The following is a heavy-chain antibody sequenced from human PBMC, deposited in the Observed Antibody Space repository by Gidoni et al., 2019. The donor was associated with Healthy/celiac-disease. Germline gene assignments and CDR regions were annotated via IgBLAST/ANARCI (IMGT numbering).Heavy chain of an antibody. CDR1: GFTFSSYA. J-gene: IGHJ4*02. D-gene: IGHD3-16*02. V-gene: IGHV3-23*01. Sequence: EVQLLESGGGLVQPGWSLRLSCAASGFTFSSYAMSWVRQAPGKGLAWGSAISGSGGSTDYADSVKGRFTISRDNSKNTLYLQMNSLRAEDTAVYYCAKERVWGSYRLRGFDYWGQGTLVTVSS. CDR3: AKERVWGSYRLRGFDY. CDR2: ISGSGGST.